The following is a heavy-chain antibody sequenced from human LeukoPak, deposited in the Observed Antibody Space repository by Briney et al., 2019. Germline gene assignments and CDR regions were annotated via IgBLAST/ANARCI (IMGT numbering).Heavy chain of an antibody. CDR2: IYPGDSDT. D-gene: IGHD5-18*01. J-gene: IGHJ4*02. V-gene: IGHV5-51*01. Sequence: GESLKISCKGSGYSFTSYWIGWVRQMPGKGLEWMGIIYPGDSDTRYSPSFQGQVTISADKSISTAYLQWSSLKASDTAMYYCARHLRGYSYGYEYDYWGQETLVTVSS. CDR1: GYSFTSYW. CDR3: ARHLRGYSYGYEYDY.